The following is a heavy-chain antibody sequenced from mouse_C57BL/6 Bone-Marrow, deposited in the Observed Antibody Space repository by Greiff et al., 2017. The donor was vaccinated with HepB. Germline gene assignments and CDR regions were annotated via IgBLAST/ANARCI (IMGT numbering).Heavy chain of an antibody. D-gene: IGHD2-1*01. CDR3: TSLPVTGPFAY. J-gene: IGHJ3*01. CDR1: GFTFSDAW. Sequence: EVKVEESGGGLVQPGGSMKLSCAASGFTFSDAWMDWVRQSPEKGLEWVAEIRNKADNHATYYTESVKGRFTISRDDSKSSVYLQLNSLRAEDTGVYYCTSLPVTGPFAYWGQGTLVTVSA. V-gene: IGHV6-6*01. CDR2: IRNKADNHAT.